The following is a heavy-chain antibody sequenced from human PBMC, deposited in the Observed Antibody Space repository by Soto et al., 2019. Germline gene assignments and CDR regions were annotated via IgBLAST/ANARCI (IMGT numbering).Heavy chain of an antibody. CDR1: GFTFSSFA. D-gene: IGHD5-18*01. V-gene: IGHV3-23*01. Sequence: GGSLRLSCAASGFTFSSFALSWVRQAPGKGLEWVSAISGSGDGTDYADSVKGRFTISRDNSKNTLYLQMNSLRAEDTAVYYCAGPGYSSQDYWGQGALVTVS. CDR3: AGPGYSSQDY. J-gene: IGHJ4*02. CDR2: ISGSGDGT.